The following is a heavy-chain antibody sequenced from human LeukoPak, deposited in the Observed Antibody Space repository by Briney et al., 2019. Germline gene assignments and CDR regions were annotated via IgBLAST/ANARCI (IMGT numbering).Heavy chain of an antibody. CDR2: IIPIFGTA. Sequence: SVKVSCKASGRTFSSYAISWVRQAPGQGLEWMGGIIPIFGTANYAQKFQGRVTITADESTSTAYMELSSLRSEDTAVYYCARGSGGCSGGSCYSSFYYYYGMDVWGKGTTVTVSS. V-gene: IGHV1-69*13. J-gene: IGHJ6*04. CDR1: GRTFSSYA. D-gene: IGHD2-15*01. CDR3: ARGSGGCSGGSCYSSFYYYYGMDV.